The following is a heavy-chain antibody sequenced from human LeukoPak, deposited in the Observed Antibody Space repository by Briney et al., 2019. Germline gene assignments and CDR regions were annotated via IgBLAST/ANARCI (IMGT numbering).Heavy chain of an antibody. CDR3: ARSPPYDSSGYWSPFDY. V-gene: IGHV4-59*01. Sequence: SETLSLTCTVSGGSISSYYWSWIRQPPGKGLEWIGYIYYSGSTNYNPSLKSRVTTSVDTSKNQFSLKLSSVTAADTAVYYCARSPPYDSSGYWSPFDYWGQGTLVTVSS. J-gene: IGHJ4*02. D-gene: IGHD3-22*01. CDR1: GGSISSYY. CDR2: IYYSGST.